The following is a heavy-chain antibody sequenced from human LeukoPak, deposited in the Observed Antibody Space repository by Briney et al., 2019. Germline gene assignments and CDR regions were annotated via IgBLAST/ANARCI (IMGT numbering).Heavy chain of an antibody. D-gene: IGHD1-26*01. Sequence: GGSLRLSCAASGFTFSTYGMHWVRQTPGKGLEWVAFIRYDGSNKYYADSVKGRFTISRDNSKNTLYLQMNSLRAEDTAVYYCAKVPASRGNYWGQGTLVTVSS. J-gene: IGHJ4*02. CDR1: GFTFSTYG. CDR2: IRYDGSNK. CDR3: AKVPASRGNY. V-gene: IGHV3-30*02.